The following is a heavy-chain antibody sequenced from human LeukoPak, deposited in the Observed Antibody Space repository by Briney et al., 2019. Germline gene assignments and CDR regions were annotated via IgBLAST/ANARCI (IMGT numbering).Heavy chain of an antibody. J-gene: IGHJ5*02. CDR3: ARVVGAAGPEDP. V-gene: IGHV4-31*03. D-gene: IGHD6-13*01. Sequence: SQILSLTCTVSGGSISSGGYYWSWIRQHPGKGLEWVGYIYYSGSTYYNPSLKSRVTISVDTSKNQFSLKLSSVTAADTAVYYCARVVGAAGPEDPWGQGTLVTVSS. CDR2: IYYSGST. CDR1: GGSISSGGYY.